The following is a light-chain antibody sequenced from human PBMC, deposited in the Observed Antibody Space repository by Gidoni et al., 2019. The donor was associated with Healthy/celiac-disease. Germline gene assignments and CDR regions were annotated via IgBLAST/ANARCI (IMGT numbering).Light chain of an antibody. J-gene: IGKJ2*01. CDR2: WAS. CDR1: QRVLYSSNNKNY. Sequence: DIVMTQSPDSLAVSLGERATINCKSSQRVLYSSNNKNYLAWYQQKPGQPPKLLIYWASTRESGVPDRFSGSGSGTDFTLTISSLQAEDVAVYYCQQYYRTPRTFGQGTKLESK. V-gene: IGKV4-1*01. CDR3: QQYYRTPRT.